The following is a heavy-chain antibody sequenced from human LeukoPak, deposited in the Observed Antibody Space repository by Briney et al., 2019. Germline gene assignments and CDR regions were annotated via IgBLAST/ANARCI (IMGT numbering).Heavy chain of an antibody. CDR1: GGSFSGYY. CDR2: INHSGST. J-gene: IGHJ5*02. CDR3: ARVGRRWLQFRPHPNWFDP. D-gene: IGHD5-24*01. Sequence: SSETLSLTCAVYGGSFSGYYWSWIRQPPGKGLEWIGEINHSGSTNYNPSLKSRFTISVDTSKNQFSLKLSSVTAADTAVYYCARVGRRWLQFRPHPNWFDPWGQGTLVTVSS. V-gene: IGHV4-34*01.